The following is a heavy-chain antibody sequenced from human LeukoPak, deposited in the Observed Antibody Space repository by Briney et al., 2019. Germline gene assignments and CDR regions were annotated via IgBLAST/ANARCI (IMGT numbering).Heavy chain of an antibody. CDR2: IYPGDSDT. CDR1: GYSFTSYW. D-gene: IGHD3-10*01. J-gene: IGHJ6*03. V-gene: IGHV5-51*01. Sequence: GESLKISCKGSGYSFTSYWIGWVRQMPGKGLEWMGIIYPGDSDTIYSPSFQGQVTISADKSISTAYLQWSSLKASDTAMYYCARRFGELFGYYYMDVWGKGTTVTVSS. CDR3: ARRFGELFGYYYMDV.